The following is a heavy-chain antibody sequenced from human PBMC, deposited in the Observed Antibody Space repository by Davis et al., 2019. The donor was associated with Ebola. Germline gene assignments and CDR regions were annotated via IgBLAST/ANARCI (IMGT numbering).Heavy chain of an antibody. Sequence: SETLSLTCAVYGGSFSGYYWSWIRQPPGKGLEWIGEISQSGSTNYNPSLKSRVTISVDKSKNQFSLKLSSVTAADTAVYYCARAGGYDFWSGYALNWFDPWGQGTLVTVSS. CDR3: ARAGGYDFWSGYALNWFDP. CDR1: GGSFSGYY. D-gene: IGHD3-3*01. V-gene: IGHV4-34*01. CDR2: ISQSGST. J-gene: IGHJ5*02.